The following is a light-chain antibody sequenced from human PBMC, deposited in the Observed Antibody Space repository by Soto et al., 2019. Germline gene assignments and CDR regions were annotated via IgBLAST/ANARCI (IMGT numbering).Light chain of an antibody. V-gene: IGKV3-20*01. CDR1: QTIRRNY. Sequence: ETVLTQSPGTLSLSPGERATLSCRASQTIRRNYLAWYRQTPGQAPRLLIYGASKRATGMPDRFSGSGSGTDFTLIISRLEPEDFALYYCQQYGSSPWTFGQGTKVEIK. J-gene: IGKJ1*01. CDR2: GAS. CDR3: QQYGSSPWT.